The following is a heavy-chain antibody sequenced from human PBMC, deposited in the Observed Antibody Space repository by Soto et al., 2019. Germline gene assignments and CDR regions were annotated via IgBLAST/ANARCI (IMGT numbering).Heavy chain of an antibody. D-gene: IGHD3-22*01. V-gene: IGHV3-33*06. CDR2: IWYDGSNK. CDR3: VKDHWAKGYSAAPT. Sequence: PGGSLRLSCAVSGFTFSDYAMHWVRQAPGKGLEWVELIWYDGSNKYYVDSVKGRFTISRDNSKNTLYLQMNSLRAEDTAVYYCVKDHWAKGYSAAPTWGQGTLVTVSS. CDR1: GFTFSDYA. J-gene: IGHJ5*02.